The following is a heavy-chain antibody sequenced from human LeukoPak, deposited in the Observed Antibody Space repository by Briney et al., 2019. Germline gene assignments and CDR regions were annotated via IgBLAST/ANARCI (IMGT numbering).Heavy chain of an antibody. CDR3: AAYDSSGYGRWFDP. J-gene: IGHJ5*02. CDR1: GGSFSGYY. CDR2: INHSGST. Sequence: MASETLSLTCAVHGGSFSGYYWSWIRQPPGKGLEWIGEINHSGSTNYNPSLKSRVTISVDTSKNQFSLKLSSVTAADTAVYYCAAYDSSGYGRWFDPWGQGTLVTVSS. D-gene: IGHD3-22*01. V-gene: IGHV4-34*01.